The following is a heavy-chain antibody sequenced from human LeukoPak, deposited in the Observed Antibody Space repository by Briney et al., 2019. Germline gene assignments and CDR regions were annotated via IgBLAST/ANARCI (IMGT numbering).Heavy chain of an antibody. CDR1: GFTFSSYS. J-gene: IGHJ5*02. CDR2: ISSSSSYI. Sequence: PGGSLRLSCAASGFTFSSYSMNWVRQAPGKGLEWVSSISSSSSYIYYADSVKGRFTISRDNAKNSLYLQMNSLRAEDTAVYYCARGGTVTTNWFDPWGQGTLVTVSS. V-gene: IGHV3-21*04. CDR3: ARGGTVTTNWFDP. D-gene: IGHD4-11*01.